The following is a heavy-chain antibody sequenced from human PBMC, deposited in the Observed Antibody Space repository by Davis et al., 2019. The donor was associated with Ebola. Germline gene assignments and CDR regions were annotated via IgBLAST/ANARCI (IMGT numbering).Heavy chain of an antibody. Sequence: GESLKISCAASGFSFSSYWLSWVRQAPGKGLEWVANINQDGSDQHYIDSVKGRFTISRDNSKNTLYLNMNNLRLEDTAVYYCARDWAGLDVWGKGTTVTVSS. J-gene: IGHJ6*04. CDR3: ARDWAGLDV. D-gene: IGHD3-16*01. CDR2: INQDGSDQ. V-gene: IGHV3-7*01. CDR1: GFSFSSYW.